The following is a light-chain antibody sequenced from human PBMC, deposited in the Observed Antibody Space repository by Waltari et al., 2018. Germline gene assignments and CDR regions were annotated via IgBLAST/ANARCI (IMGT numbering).Light chain of an antibody. Sequence: DIVMTQSPDSLAVSLGERATINCKSSQSVLYSSNNKNYLAWYQQKPGQPPKLLIYWASTRESGVPDRFSGNGSGTDFTLTISSLQAKDVAVYYCQQYYSTLWTFGQGTKVEIK. CDR2: WAS. CDR1: QSVLYSSNNKNY. J-gene: IGKJ1*01. V-gene: IGKV4-1*01. CDR3: QQYYSTLWT.